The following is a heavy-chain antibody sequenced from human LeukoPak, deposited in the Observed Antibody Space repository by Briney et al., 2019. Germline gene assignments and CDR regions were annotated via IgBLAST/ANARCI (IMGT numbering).Heavy chain of an antibody. D-gene: IGHD5-18*01. CDR1: GFTFSSYS. J-gene: IGHJ4*02. CDR2: ISSSSYI. Sequence: PGGSLRLSCAASGFTFSSYSMNWVRQAPGKGLEWVSSISSSSYIYYADSVKGRFTISRDNAKNSLYLQMNSLRAEDTAVYYCARDHVDTAMVFTPPDYWGQGTLVTVSS. CDR3: ARDHVDTAMVFTPPDY. V-gene: IGHV3-21*01.